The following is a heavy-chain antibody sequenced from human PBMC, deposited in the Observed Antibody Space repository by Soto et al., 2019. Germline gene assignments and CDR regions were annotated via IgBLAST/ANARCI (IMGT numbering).Heavy chain of an antibody. CDR1: GGSISRYY. CDR3: ASVFSSSWNPEYFHH. V-gene: IGHV4-59*01. CDR2: IYYSGST. Sequence: SSETLSLTCTVSGGSISRYYWSWIRQPPGKGLEWIGYIYYSGSTNYNPSLKSRVTISIDTSKNHFSLKLSSVTAADTAVYYCASVFSSSWNPEYFHHWGQGTLVT. D-gene: IGHD6-13*01. J-gene: IGHJ1*01.